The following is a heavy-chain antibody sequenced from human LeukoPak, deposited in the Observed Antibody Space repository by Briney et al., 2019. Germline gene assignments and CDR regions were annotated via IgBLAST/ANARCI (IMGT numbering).Heavy chain of an antibody. Sequence: PGGSLRLSCVASGFTFSEHYMDWVRQSPGQGLEWVGRIRKKTNGYTTEYAASVRGRFTISRDDSRNSLYLQMNSLKTEDTAVYYCAGRRDGYNYYLDYWGQGTLVTVSS. CDR1: GFTFSEHY. V-gene: IGHV3-72*01. J-gene: IGHJ4*02. CDR3: AGRRDGYNYYLDY. D-gene: IGHD5-24*01. CDR2: IRKKTNGYTT.